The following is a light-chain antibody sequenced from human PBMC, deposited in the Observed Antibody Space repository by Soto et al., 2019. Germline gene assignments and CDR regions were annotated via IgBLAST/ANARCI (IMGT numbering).Light chain of an antibody. CDR1: QSVSSY. J-gene: IGKJ4*01. CDR2: DAS. V-gene: IGKV3-11*01. Sequence: EIVLTQSPATLSLSPGERATLSCRASQSVSSYLAWYQQKPGQAPRLLIYDASNRATGIPARFSGSGSGTDFTLTTSSLAPEDFAVYYCQQRSNWPFLTFGGGTKVEIK. CDR3: QQRSNWPFLT.